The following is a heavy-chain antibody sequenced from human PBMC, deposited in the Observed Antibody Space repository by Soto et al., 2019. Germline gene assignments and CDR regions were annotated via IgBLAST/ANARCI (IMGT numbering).Heavy chain of an antibody. V-gene: IGHV3-74*01. CDR1: GFTFSSYW. Sequence: GGSLRLSCAASGFTFSSYWMHRVRQAPGKGLVWVSRINSDGSSTSYADSVKGRFTISRDNAKNTLYLQMNSLRAEDTAVYYCASRGVGPYYFDYWGQGTLVTVSS. CDR2: INSDGSST. J-gene: IGHJ4*02. D-gene: IGHD1-26*01. CDR3: ASRGVGPYYFDY.